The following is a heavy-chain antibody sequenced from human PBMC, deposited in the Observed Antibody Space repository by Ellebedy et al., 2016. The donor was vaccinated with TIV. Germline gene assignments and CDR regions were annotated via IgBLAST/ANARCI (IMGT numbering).Heavy chain of an antibody. V-gene: IGHV3-7*01. CDR1: GFIFSDYW. CDR2: IKGDGSEK. CDR3: ARDQWLGRAYYFDS. Sequence: GGSLRLSCAASGFIFSDYWMTWVRQAPGKGLEWVANIKGDGSEKYYVDSVKGRFSISRDNAKNLLYVQMNSLRDEDTAVYYCARDQWLGRAYYFDSWGQGTLVTVSS. J-gene: IGHJ4*02. D-gene: IGHD6-19*01.